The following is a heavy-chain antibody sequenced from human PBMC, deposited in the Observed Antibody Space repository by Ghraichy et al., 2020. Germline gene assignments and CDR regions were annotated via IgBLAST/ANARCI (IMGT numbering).Heavy chain of an antibody. D-gene: IGHD1-26*01. CDR1: GFSLSTSGMR. V-gene: IGHV2-70*04. CDR2: IDWDDDR. J-gene: IGHJ4*02. Sequence: SGPTLVKPTQTLTLTCTLSGFSLSTSGMRVNWIRQPPGKALEWLARIDWDDDRFYTTSLKTRLTISKEIPKNQVVLTMTNMDPVDTATYYCARMKSGSGDFDYWGQGILVTVSS. CDR3: ARMKSGSGDFDY.